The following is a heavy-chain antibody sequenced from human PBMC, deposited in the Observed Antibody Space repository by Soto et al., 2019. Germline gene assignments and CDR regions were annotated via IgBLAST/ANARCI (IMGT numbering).Heavy chain of an antibody. V-gene: IGHV1-18*01. CDR3: ARGGAASDFDR. D-gene: IGHD6-25*01. Sequence: ASVKVSCKTSGFTFPNYGINWVRQAPGQGLEWMGWISDYNGNTNYAQKFQGRVTVTTDTSTTTAYMELRSLRSDDTAVYYCARGGAASDFDRWGQGTLVTVSS. CDR2: ISDYNGNT. J-gene: IGHJ4*02. CDR1: GFTFPNYG.